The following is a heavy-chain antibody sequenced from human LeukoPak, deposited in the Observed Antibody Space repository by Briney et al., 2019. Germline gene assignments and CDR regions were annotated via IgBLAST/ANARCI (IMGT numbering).Heavy chain of an antibody. Sequence: PGGSLRLSCAASGFTFSSYWVSWVRQAPGKGLEWVANIKQDGSGKYYVDSVKGRFTISRDNAKNSLYLQMNSLRAEDTAVYYCARGIVGATRFDYWGQGTLVTVSS. V-gene: IGHV3-7*01. D-gene: IGHD1-26*01. J-gene: IGHJ4*02. CDR2: IKQDGSGK. CDR1: GFTFSSYW. CDR3: ARGIVGATRFDY.